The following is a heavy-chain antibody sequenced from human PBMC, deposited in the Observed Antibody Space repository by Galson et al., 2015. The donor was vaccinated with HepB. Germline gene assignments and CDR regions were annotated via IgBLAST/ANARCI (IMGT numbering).Heavy chain of an antibody. D-gene: IGHD3-22*01. J-gene: IGHJ4*02. V-gene: IGHV4-59*08. CDR1: GGSISSYY. Sequence: SETLSLTCTVSGGSISSYYWSWIRQPPGKGLEWIGYIYYSGSTNYNPSLKSRVTISVDTSKNQFSLKLSSVTAADTAVYYCARHAYDSSGYYYSEVWYFDYWGQGTLVTVSS. CDR3: ARHAYDSSGYYYSEVWYFDY. CDR2: IYYSGST.